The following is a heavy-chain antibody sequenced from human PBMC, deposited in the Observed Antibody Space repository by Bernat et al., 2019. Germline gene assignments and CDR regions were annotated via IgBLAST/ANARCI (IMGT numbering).Heavy chain of an antibody. CDR1: GGSISSSSYY. D-gene: IGHD3-10*01. CDR3: ARVYGFGELSRGYYYYYGMDV. J-gene: IGHJ6*02. CDR2: IYYSGST. V-gene: IGHV4-39*01. Sequence: QLQLQESGPGLVKPSETLSLTCTVSGGSISSSSYYWGWIRQPPGKGLEWIGSIYYSGSTYYNPSLKSRVTISVDTSKNQLSLKLSSVTAADTAVYYCARVYGFGELSRGYYYYYGMDVWGQGTTVTVSS.